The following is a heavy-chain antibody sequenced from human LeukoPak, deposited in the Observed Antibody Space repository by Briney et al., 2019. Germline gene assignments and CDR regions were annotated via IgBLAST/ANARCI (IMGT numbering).Heavy chain of an antibody. CDR2: INHSGST. J-gene: IGHJ6*03. CDR3: ARGIVGATTRGYYYSYYYMEV. V-gene: IGHV4-34*01. D-gene: IGHD1-26*01. Sequence: SETLALTCAVYGGSFSGYYWSWVRQPPWKGLEWRGEINHSGSTNYNPSLQSRVTISADTSKNYYSLKLSSVTAADTAVYYCARGIVGATTRGYYYSYYYMEVWGKGTTVTVSS. CDR1: GGSFSGYY.